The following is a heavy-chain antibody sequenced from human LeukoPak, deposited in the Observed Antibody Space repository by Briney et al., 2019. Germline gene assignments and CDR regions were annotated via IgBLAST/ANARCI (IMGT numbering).Heavy chain of an antibody. D-gene: IGHD1-26*01. V-gene: IGHV3-48*04. Sequence: GGSLRLSCAASGFTFSSYSTNWVRQAPGKGLEWVSYISSSSSTIYYADSVKGRFTISRDNSKNSLYLQMNSLRTEDTAFYYCAKGDSGSYYDNWFDPWGQGTLVTVSS. CDR2: ISSSSSTI. J-gene: IGHJ5*02. CDR1: GFTFSSYS. CDR3: AKGDSGSYYDNWFDP.